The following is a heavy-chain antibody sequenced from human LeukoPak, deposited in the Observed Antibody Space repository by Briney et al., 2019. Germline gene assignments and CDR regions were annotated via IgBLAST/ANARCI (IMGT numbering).Heavy chain of an antibody. J-gene: IGHJ3*02. CDR3: ARALDRDDAFDI. D-gene: IGHD1-14*01. CDR2: IYHSGST. CDR1: GLTFSRYS. V-gene: IGHV4-38-2*01. Sequence: GSLRLSCAASGLTFSRYSMSWVRQAPGRGLEWIGSIYHSGSTYYNPSLKSRVTISVDTSKNQFSLKLSSVTAADTAVYYCARALDRDDAFDIWGQGTMVTVSS.